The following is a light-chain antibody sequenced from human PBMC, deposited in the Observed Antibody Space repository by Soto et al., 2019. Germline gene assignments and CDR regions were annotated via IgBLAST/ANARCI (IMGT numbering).Light chain of an antibody. V-gene: IGKV3-20*01. CDR1: QSVXNNY. CDR3: QQYGSSGT. Sequence: IVVTQCPGTLSLSPGERATLSCRASQSVXNNYLAWYRQKPGQAPGLLIYGASNSATGIPDMFSGSGSGTDFTITISRLEPEYFAVYYCQQYGSSGTFGQGTKVDIK. CDR2: GAS. J-gene: IGKJ1*01.